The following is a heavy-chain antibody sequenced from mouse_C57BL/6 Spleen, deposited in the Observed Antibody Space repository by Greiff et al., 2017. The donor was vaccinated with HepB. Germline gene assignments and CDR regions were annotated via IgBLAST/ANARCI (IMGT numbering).Heavy chain of an antibody. CDR1: GYAFSSYW. V-gene: IGHV1-80*01. J-gene: IGHJ2*01. CDR2: IYPGDGDT. Sequence: QVQLKESGAELVKPGASVKISCKASGYAFSSYWMNWVKQRPGKGLEWIGQIYPGDGDTNYNGKFKGKATLTADKSSSTAYMQLSSLTSEDSAVSFCARREKDGWLRRGFDYWGQGTTLTVSS. D-gene: IGHD2-2*01. CDR3: ARREKDGWLRRGFDY.